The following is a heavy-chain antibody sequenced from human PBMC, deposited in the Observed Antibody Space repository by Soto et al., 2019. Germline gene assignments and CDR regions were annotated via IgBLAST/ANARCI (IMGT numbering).Heavy chain of an antibody. V-gene: IGHV4-61*08. Sequence: SETLSLTCTVSGASISSSGYYWSWIRQPPGKGLEWIGYIYSSGSTNYNPSLKSRVTISADTSKNQVSLKLTSVTAADTAVYYCARDHPHSYGIYYFDYWGQGTLVTVSS. CDR2: IYSSGST. CDR1: GASISSSGYY. CDR3: ARDHPHSYGIYYFDY. D-gene: IGHD5-18*01. J-gene: IGHJ4*02.